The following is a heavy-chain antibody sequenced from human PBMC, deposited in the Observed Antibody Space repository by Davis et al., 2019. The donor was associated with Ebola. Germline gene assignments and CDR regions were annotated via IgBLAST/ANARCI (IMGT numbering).Heavy chain of an antibody. V-gene: IGHV3-73*01. CDR3: TTVTTIDY. CDR1: GFTFSGSA. J-gene: IGHJ4*02. CDR2: IRSKANSYAT. D-gene: IGHD5-12*01. Sequence: GGSLRLSCAASGFTFSGSAMHWVRQASGKGLEWVGRIRSKANSYATAYAASVKGRSTISRDDSKNTAYLQMNSLKTEDTAVYYCTTVTTIDYWGQGTLVTVSS.